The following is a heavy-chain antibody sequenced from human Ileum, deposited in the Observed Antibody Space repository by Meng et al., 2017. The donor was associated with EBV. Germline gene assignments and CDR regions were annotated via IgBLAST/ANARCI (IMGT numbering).Heavy chain of an antibody. V-gene: IGHV6-1*01. D-gene: IGHD3-22*01. CDR3: ASGHFYDGCFYYPFDY. CDR2: TYYRSRWYN. CDR1: GDSVSSNSAS. J-gene: IGHJ4*02. Sequence: QVQLQQSGPGLVKPSQTLSLTWDISGDSVSSNSASWNWIRQSPSRGLEWLGRTYYRSRWYNDYAVSVKGRITINSDTSKNRFSLQLNSVTPEDTAVYYCASGHFYDGCFYYPFDYWGQGTLVTVSS.